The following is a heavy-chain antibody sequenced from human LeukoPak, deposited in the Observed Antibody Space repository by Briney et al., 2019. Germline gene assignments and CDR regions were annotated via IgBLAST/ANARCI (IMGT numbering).Heavy chain of an antibody. CDR1: GGTFGSYA. V-gene: IGHV1-69*01. CDR3: ARARFIYDSSGYPSDYYYYYMDV. CDR2: IIPIFGTA. J-gene: IGHJ6*03. Sequence: GSSVKVSCKASGGTFGSYAISWVRQAPGQGLEWMGGIIPIFGTANYAQKFQGRVTITADESTSTAYMELSSLRSEDTAVYYCARARFIYDSSGYPSDYYYYYMDVWGKGTTVTISS. D-gene: IGHD3-22*01.